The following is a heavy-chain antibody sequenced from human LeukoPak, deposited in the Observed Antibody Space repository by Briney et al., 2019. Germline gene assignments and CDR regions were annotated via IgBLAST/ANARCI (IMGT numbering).Heavy chain of an antibody. J-gene: IGHJ6*02. CDR2: IIPILNSA. CDR3: ARPDIVATIGYYGMDV. CDR1: GGTFSSYA. D-gene: IGHD5-12*01. V-gene: IGHV1-69*04. Sequence: ASVKVSCKSSGGTFSSYAINWVRQAPGQGLEWMGRIIPILNSANYAQKFQGRVTITADKSTSTAYMELSSLRSEDTAVYYCARPDIVATIGYYGMDVWGQGTTVTVSS.